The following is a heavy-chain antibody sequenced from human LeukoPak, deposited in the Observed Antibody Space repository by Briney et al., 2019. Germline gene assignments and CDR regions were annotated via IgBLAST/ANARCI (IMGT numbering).Heavy chain of an antibody. J-gene: IGHJ4*02. CDR1: GFTFSSYS. V-gene: IGHV3-74*03. CDR2: MKSDGSRT. Sequence: GGSLRLSCAASGFTFSSYSMNWVRQAPGKGLVWVSRMKSDGSRTSYADSVKGRFTISRDNAKNTLYLQMNSLRAEDTAIYYCARGIPQRDWGQGTLVTVSS. CDR3: ARGIPQRD.